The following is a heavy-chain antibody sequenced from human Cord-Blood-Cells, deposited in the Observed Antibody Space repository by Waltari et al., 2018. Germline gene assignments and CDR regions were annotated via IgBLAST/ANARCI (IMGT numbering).Heavy chain of an antibody. V-gene: IGHV4-34*01. D-gene: IGHD6-13*01. CDR2: INHSGST. CDR3: ARALRSSSSWYGWFDP. CDR1: GGSFRGYY. J-gene: IGHJ5*02. Sequence: QVQLQQWGAGLLKPSETLSLTCAVYGGSFRGYYWSWIRKPPGKGLEWIGEINHSGSTNDNPSLKSRVTISVDTSKNQFSLKLSSVTAADTAVYYCARALRSSSSWYGWFDPWGQGTLVTVSS.